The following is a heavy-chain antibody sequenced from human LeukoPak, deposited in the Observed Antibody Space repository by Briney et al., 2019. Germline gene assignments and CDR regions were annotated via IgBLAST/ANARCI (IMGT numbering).Heavy chain of an antibody. CDR2: IYSGGRT. D-gene: IGHD3-22*01. CDR1: GFTVSSNY. CDR3: ASLYYDSRGRAFDI. V-gene: IGHV3-53*04. J-gene: IGHJ3*02. Sequence: GGSLRLSCAASGFTVSSNYMSWVRQAPGKGLEWVSVIYSGGRTYYAYSVKGRFTISRHNSKNTLYLQMNSLRAEDTAVYYCASLYYDSRGRAFDIWGQGTMVTVSS.